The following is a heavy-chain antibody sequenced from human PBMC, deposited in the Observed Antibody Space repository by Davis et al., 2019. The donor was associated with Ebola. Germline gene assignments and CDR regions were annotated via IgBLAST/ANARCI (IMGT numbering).Heavy chain of an antibody. J-gene: IGHJ4*02. CDR3: ARPIRDSGIRLLAY. V-gene: IGHV3-7*03. D-gene: IGHD2/OR15-2a*01. Sequence: GESLKISCAASGFSFSSYWMSWVRQAPGKGLEWVANIKQDGSEKYYVDSVKGRFTISRDNAKDSLYLQMNSLRAEDTAVYYCARPIRDSGIRLLAYWGQGTLVTVSS. CDR1: GFSFSSYW. CDR2: IKQDGSEK.